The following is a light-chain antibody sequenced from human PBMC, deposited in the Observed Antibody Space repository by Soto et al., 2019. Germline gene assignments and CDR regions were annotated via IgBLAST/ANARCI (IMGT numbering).Light chain of an antibody. CDR3: SSYTSRRTQV. Sequence: QSALTQPASVSGSPGQSITISCTGSGRDIGAYNYVSWYQQHPGKAPKLIIYGVKNRPSGVSNRFSASKSAFTASLTISGLQAEDEADYYCSSYTSRRTQVFGTGTKVTVL. J-gene: IGLJ1*01. CDR2: GVK. CDR1: GRDIGAYNY. V-gene: IGLV2-14*01.